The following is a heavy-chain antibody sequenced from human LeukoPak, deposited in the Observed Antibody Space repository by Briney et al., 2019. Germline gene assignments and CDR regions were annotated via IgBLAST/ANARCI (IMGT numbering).Heavy chain of an antibody. Sequence: ETLSLTCTVSGGSISSYYWSWVRQAPGKGLEWVSAISGSGGSTYYADSVKGRFTISRDNSKNTLYLQMNSLRAEDTAVYYCAKGLKSRSSGWRHYYYYMDVWGKGTTVTISS. CDR2: ISGSGGST. J-gene: IGHJ6*03. CDR3: AKGLKSRSSGWRHYYYYMDV. V-gene: IGHV3-23*01. D-gene: IGHD6-19*01. CDR1: GGSISSYY.